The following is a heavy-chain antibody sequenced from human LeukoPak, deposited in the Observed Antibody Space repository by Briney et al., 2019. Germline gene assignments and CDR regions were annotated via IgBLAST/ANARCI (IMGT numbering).Heavy chain of an antibody. CDR2: FDPEDGET. CDR3: ATNPGCSGGSCYPYYYYGMDV. CDR1: GYTLTELS. D-gene: IGHD2-15*01. Sequence: GASVKVSCKVSGYTLTELSMHWVRQAPGKGLEWMGGFDPEDGETIYAQKLQGRVTMTEDTSTDTAYMELSSLRSEDTAVYYCATNPGCSGGSCYPYYYYGMDVWGQGTTVTVSS. J-gene: IGHJ6*02. V-gene: IGHV1-24*01.